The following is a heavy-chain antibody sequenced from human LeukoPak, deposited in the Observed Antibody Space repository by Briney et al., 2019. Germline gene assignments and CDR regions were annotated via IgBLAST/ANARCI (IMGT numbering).Heavy chain of an antibody. Sequence: ASVKVSCKPSRYTFTNYVISWVQQAPGQGREGMGWINPYNGNTNYDQKLQGRVTLTTDPSTSTAYMELRSLRSDDTAVYYCARDTAEKIAAAGTDWFDPWGQGTLVTVSS. CDR2: INPYNGNT. J-gene: IGHJ5*02. CDR3: ARDTAEKIAAAGTDWFDP. V-gene: IGHV1-18*01. CDR1: RYTFTNYV. D-gene: IGHD6-13*01.